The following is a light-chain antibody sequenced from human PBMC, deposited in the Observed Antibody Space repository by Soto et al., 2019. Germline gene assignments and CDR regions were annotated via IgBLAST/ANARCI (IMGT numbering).Light chain of an antibody. CDR1: QTISSW. V-gene: IGKV1-5*03. CDR3: QQYNSYSST. CDR2: KAS. J-gene: IGKJ1*01. Sequence: DIQMTQSPSTLSGSVGDRFTITCRASQTISSWLAWYQQKPGKAPKLLIYKASTLKSGVPSRFSGSGSGTEFTLTISSLQPDDFATYYCQQYNSYSSTFGQGTTGDIK.